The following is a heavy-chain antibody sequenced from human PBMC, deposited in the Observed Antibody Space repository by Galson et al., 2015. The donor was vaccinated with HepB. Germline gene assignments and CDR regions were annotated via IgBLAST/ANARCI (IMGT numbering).Heavy chain of an antibody. J-gene: IGHJ3*02. V-gene: IGHV3-21*01. Sequence: SLRLSCAASGFTFSSYSMNWVRQAPGKGLEWVSSISSSSSYIYYADSVTGRFTISRDNAKNSLYLQMNSLRAEDTAVYYCARDLGMTTVTTWNAFDIWGQGTMVTVSS. CDR2: ISSSSSYI. D-gene: IGHD4-17*01. CDR3: ARDLGMTTVTTWNAFDI. CDR1: GFTFSSYS.